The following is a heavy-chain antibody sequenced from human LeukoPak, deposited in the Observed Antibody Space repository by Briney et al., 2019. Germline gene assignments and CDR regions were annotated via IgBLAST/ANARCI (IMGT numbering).Heavy chain of an antibody. Sequence: GGSLRLSCAASGFTFSSYSMNWVRQAPGKGLEWVSSISSSSSYIYYADSVKGRFTISRDNAKNSLYLQMNSLRAEDRAVYYCARRGYCSGGSCYYFDYWGQGTLVTVSS. CDR3: ARRGYCSGGSCYYFDY. V-gene: IGHV3-21*01. CDR2: ISSSSSYI. D-gene: IGHD2-15*01. CDR1: GFTFSSYS. J-gene: IGHJ4*02.